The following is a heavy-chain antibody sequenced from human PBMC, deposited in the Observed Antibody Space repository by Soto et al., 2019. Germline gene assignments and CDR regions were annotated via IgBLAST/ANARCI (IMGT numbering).Heavy chain of an antibody. J-gene: IGHJ4*02. V-gene: IGHV3-30-3*01. Sequence: GSLRLSCAASGFTFRSYAMHWVRQAPGKGLEWVAVISYDGSNKYYADSVKGRFTISRDNSKNTLYLQMNSLRAEDTAVYYCARDRRDGYNPFVYWGQGTLVNVSS. CDR2: ISYDGSNK. CDR3: ARDRRDGYNPFVY. CDR1: GFTFRSYA. D-gene: IGHD5-12*01.